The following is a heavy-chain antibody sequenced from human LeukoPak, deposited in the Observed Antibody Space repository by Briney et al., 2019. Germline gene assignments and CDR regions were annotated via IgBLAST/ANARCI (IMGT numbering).Heavy chain of an antibody. D-gene: IGHD6-19*01. CDR1: GFTFSSYA. CDR2: ISGSGGST. Sequence: GRSLRLFCAASGFTFSSYAMSWVRQAPGKGLEWVSAISGSGGSTYYADSVKGRFTISRDNSKNTLYLQMNSLRAEDTAVYYCAKDPGYSSGWPVFDYWGQGTLVTVSS. V-gene: IGHV3-23*01. J-gene: IGHJ4*02. CDR3: AKDPGYSSGWPVFDY.